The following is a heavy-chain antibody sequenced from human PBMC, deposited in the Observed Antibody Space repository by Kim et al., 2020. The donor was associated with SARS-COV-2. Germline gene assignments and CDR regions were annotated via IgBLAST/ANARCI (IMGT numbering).Heavy chain of an antibody. CDR1: GGSISSSNW. Sequence: SETLSLTCAVSGGSISSSNWWSWVRQPPGKGLEWIGEIYHSGSTNYNPSLKSRVTISVDKSKNQFSLKLSSVTAADTAVYYCARDSTVATIFRGDAFDIWGQGTMVTVSS. CDR3: ARDSTVATIFRGDAFDI. D-gene: IGHD5-12*01. V-gene: IGHV4-4*02. CDR2: IYHSGST. J-gene: IGHJ3*02.